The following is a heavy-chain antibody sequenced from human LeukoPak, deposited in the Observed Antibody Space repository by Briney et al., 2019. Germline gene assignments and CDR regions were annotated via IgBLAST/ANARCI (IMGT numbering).Heavy chain of an antibody. J-gene: IGHJ6*03. CDR1: GGSISSYY. V-gene: IGHV4-4*07. CDR2: IFTSGST. Sequence: PSETLSLTCTVSGGSISSYYWSWIRQPAGKGLEWTGRIFTSGSTNYNPSLKSRVTISADKSKKQFSLKLSSATAADTAVYYCAREGSGSYLGFYYYMDVWGKGTTVTVSS. D-gene: IGHD3-10*01. CDR3: AREGSGSYLGFYYYMDV.